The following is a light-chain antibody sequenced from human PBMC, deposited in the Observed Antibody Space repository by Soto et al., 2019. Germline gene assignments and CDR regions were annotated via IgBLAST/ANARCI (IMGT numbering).Light chain of an antibody. CDR3: QQYYSTPPMYT. J-gene: IGKJ2*01. V-gene: IGKV4-1*01. CDR1: QSVLYSSNNKNY. CDR2: WAS. Sequence: DIVMTQSPDSLAVSLGERATINCKSSQSVLYSSNNKNYLAWYQQKPGQPPKLLIYWASTRESGVPDRCSGSGSGTDFTLNISSLHAEDVAGYYCQQYYSTPPMYTFGQGTKLEIK.